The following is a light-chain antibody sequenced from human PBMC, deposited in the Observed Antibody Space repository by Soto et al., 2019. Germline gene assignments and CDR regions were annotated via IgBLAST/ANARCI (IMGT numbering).Light chain of an antibody. Sequence: PGERVTLSCRASQSVSSSYLTWYQQKPGQAPRLLIYGASTRATSIPARFSGSGSGTDLTLTISSLQPEDFAVYYCQQDYNLPPLTFGGGTKVEIK. V-gene: IGKV3D-7*01. CDR2: GAS. CDR3: QQDYNLPPLT. CDR1: QSVSSSY. J-gene: IGKJ4*01.